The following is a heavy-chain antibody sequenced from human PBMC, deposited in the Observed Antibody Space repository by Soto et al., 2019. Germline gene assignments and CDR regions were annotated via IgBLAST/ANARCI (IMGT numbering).Heavy chain of an antibody. V-gene: IGHV4-4*02. J-gene: IGHJ4*02. CDR3: ARGLFIAARRGDLDY. CDR2: IYHSGST. CDR1: GGSISSSNW. D-gene: IGHD6-6*01. Sequence: SETLSLTCAVSGGSISSSNWWIWVRQPPGKGLEWIGEIYHSGSTNYNPSLKSRITISVDKSKNQFSLKLSSVTAADTAVFYCARGLFIAARRGDLDYWGQGTLVTVS.